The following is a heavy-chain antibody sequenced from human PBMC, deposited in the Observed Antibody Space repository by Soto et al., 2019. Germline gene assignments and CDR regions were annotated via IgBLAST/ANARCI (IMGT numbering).Heavy chain of an antibody. D-gene: IGHD3-10*01. J-gene: IGHJ6*01. CDR3: ARDTPPRVPGAEGYDYYGMDV. CDR1: GFTFSSYA. V-gene: IGHV3-30-3*01. CDR2: ISYDGSNK. Sequence: QVQLVESGGGVVQPGRSLRLSCAASGFTFSSYAMHWVRQAPGKGLEWVAVISYDGSNKYYADSVKGRFTISRDNSKNTLYLQMNSLRAEDTAVYYCARDTPPRVPGAEGYDYYGMDVW.